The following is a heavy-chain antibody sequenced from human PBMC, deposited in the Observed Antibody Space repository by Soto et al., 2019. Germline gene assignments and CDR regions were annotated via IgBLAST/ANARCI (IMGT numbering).Heavy chain of an antibody. CDR2: INPSGGST. J-gene: IGHJ4*02. CDR3: FAPIAVAGTPGRDY. CDR1: GYTFTSYD. D-gene: IGHD6-19*01. V-gene: IGHV1-46*01. Sequence: GASVKVSCKASGYTFTSYDINWVRQATGQGLEWMGIINPSGGSTSYAQKFQGRVTMTRDTSTSTVYMELSSLRSEDTAVYYCFAPIAVAGTPGRDYWGQGTLVTVSS.